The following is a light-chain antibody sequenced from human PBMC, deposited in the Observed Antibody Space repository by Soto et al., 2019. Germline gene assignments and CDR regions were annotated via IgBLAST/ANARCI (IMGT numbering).Light chain of an antibody. CDR1: GSDIGNYNL. J-gene: IGLJ3*02. V-gene: IGLV2-23*02. CDR2: EVN. Sequence: QSALTQPAAVSGSLGQSITISCSGSGSDIGNYNLVSWYQQQPGKVPRLIIYEVNKGPSGVSNRFSGAKSVNTASLTISGRQPDDECLYYCCSYAGSSLWMFGGGTKLTVL. CDR3: CSYAGSSLWM.